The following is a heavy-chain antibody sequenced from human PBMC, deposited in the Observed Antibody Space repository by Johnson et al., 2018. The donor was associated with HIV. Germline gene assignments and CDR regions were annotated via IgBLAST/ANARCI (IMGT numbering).Heavy chain of an antibody. V-gene: IGHV3-15*01. CDR2: IKSKTDGGTT. CDR3: TTDCSSTSCYGDGAFDI. CDR1: GFTFRNAW. Sequence: RLSCGGSGFTFRNAWMSWVRQAPGKGLEWVGRIKSKTDGGTTDYAAPVKGRFTFSRDDSKNTVDLQMNSLKTEDTAVYYCTTDCSSTSCYGDGAFDIWGQGTMVTVSS. J-gene: IGHJ3*02. D-gene: IGHD2-2*01.